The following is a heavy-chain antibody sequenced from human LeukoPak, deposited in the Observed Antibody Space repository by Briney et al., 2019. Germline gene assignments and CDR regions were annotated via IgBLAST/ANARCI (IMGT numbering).Heavy chain of an antibody. V-gene: IGHV3-30*18. CDR2: ISYDGSNK. CDR3: AKDQEIQIVVVPAAMDY. D-gene: IGHD2-2*01. J-gene: IGHJ4*02. CDR1: GFTFSSYG. Sequence: LPGRSLRLSCAASGFTFSSYGMHWVRQALGKGLEWVAVISYDGSNKYYADSVKGRFTISRDNSKNTLYLQMNSLRAEDTAVYYCAKDQEIQIVVVPAAMDYWGQGTLVTVSS.